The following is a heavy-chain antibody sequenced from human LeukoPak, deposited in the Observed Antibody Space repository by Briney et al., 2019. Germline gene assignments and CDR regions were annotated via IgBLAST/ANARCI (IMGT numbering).Heavy chain of an antibody. CDR2: ISYDGSNK. Sequence: PGGSLRHSCAASGFTFSSYGMHWVRQAPGKGLEWVAVISYDGSNKYYADSVKGRFTISRDNSKNTLYLQMNSLRAEDTAVYYCAKEELGIAAAGPFDYWGQGTLVTVSS. J-gene: IGHJ4*02. CDR1: GFTFSSYG. CDR3: AKEELGIAAAGPFDY. V-gene: IGHV3-30*18. D-gene: IGHD6-13*01.